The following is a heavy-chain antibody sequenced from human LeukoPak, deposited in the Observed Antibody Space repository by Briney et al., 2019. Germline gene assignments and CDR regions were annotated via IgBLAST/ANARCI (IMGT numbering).Heavy chain of an antibody. CDR3: AKGQDTYGHPFDY. CDR1: GFTVSTNY. Sequence: GGSLRLSCAASGFTVSTNYMTWVRQAPGKGLEWVSSISGSGASAYYADSVKGRFIISRDNSKNTLYLQMNSLRAEDTAVYYCAKGQDTYGHPFDYWGQGTLVTVSS. J-gene: IGHJ4*02. D-gene: IGHD5-18*01. CDR2: ISGSGASA. V-gene: IGHV3-23*01.